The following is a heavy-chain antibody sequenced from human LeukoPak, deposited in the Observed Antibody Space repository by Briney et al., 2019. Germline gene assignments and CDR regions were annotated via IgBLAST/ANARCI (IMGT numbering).Heavy chain of an antibody. CDR2: ISSSSSYI. Sequence: GGSLRLSCAASGFTFSSYSMNWVRQAPGKGLEWVSSISSSSSYIYYADSVKGRFTISRDNAKDSLYLQMNSLRAEDTAVYYCARDRVAAAGTVDYWGQGTLVTVSS. J-gene: IGHJ4*02. D-gene: IGHD6-13*01. CDR1: GFTFSSYS. V-gene: IGHV3-21*01. CDR3: ARDRVAAAGTVDY.